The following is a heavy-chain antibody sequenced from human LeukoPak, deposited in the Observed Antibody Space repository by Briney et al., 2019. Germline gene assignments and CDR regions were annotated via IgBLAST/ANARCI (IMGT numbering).Heavy chain of an antibody. CDR1: GYTFTSYG. J-gene: IGHJ6*02. Sequence: ASVKVSCKASGYTFTSYGISWVRQAPGQGLEWMGWINPNSGGTNYAQEFQGRVTMTRDTSISTAYMELSRLRSDDTAVYYCAREADYYGMDVWGQGTTVTVSS. CDR2: INPNSGGT. V-gene: IGHV1-2*02. CDR3: AREADYYGMDV.